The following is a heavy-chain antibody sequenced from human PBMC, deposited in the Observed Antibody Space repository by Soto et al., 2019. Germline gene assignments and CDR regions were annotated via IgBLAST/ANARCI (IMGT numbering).Heavy chain of an antibody. V-gene: IGHV4-59*01. D-gene: IGHD3-22*01. J-gene: IGHJ4*02. CDR1: GGSISSYY. CDR3: ARDYFDSSGYYWVDY. Sequence: SETLSLTCTVSGGSISSYYWSWIRQPPGKGLEWIGYIYYTGSTNYNPSLNSRVTISVDTSKTQFSLKLSSVTAADTAVYYCARDYFDSSGYYWVDYWGQGTLVTGSS. CDR2: IYYTGST.